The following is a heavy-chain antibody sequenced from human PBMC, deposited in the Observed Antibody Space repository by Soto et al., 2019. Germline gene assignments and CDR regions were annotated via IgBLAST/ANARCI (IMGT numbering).Heavy chain of an antibody. CDR2: IIPIFGTA. J-gene: IGHJ5*02. CDR3: ARDHSKLGVAATPLEYCFDP. Sequence: QVQLVQSGAEVKKPGSSVKVSCKASGGTFSSYAISWVRQAPGQGLEWMGGIIPIFGTANYAQKFQGRVTITADESTSTAYMELSSLRSEDTAVYYCARDHSKLGVAATPLEYCFDPWGQGTLVTVSS. CDR1: GGTFSSYA. V-gene: IGHV1-69*01. D-gene: IGHD2-15*01.